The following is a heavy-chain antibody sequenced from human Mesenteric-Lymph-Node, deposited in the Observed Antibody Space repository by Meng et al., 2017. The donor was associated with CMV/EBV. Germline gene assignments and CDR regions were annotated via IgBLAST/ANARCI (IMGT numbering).Heavy chain of an antibody. J-gene: IGHJ6*02. CDR3: ARAVVATEGYYYYYYGMDV. V-gene: IGHV4-38-2*02. D-gene: IGHD5-12*01. CDR1: GYSISTAYY. Sequence: SETLSLTCTVSGYSISTAYYWGWIRQPPGKGLEWIGTIYHSGSTYFNPSLKSRVTISVDTSKSQFSLNLSSVTAADTAVYYCARAVVATEGYYYYYYGMDVWGQGTTVTVSS. CDR2: IYHSGST.